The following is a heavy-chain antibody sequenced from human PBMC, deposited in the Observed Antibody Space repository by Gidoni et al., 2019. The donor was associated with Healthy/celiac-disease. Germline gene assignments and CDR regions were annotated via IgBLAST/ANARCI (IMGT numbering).Heavy chain of an antibody. CDR1: GGSISSGGYY. D-gene: IGHD5-18*01. V-gene: IGHV4-31*03. Sequence: QVQLQESGPGLVKPSQTLSLTCTVSGGSISSGGYYWSWIRQHPGKGLEWIGYIYYRGSTYYNPSLKSRVTISVDTSKNQFSLKLSSVTAADTAVYYCASKAMVEYYYYGMDVWGQGTTVTVSS. CDR3: ASKAMVEYYYYGMDV. CDR2: IYYRGST. J-gene: IGHJ6*02.